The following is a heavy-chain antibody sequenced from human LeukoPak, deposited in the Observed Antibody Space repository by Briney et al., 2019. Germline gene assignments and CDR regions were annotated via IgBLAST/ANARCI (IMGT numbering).Heavy chain of an antibody. D-gene: IGHD1-26*01. J-gene: IGHJ4*02. CDR1: GGSFSGYY. CDR3: ARDESGRPPQGY. Sequence: SETLSRTCAVYGGSFSGYYWSWIRQPPGRGLEWIGEINHSGITNYSPSLKSRVTISVDTSKNQFSLKLSSVTAADTAVYYCARDESGRPPQGYWGQGTLVTVSS. V-gene: IGHV4-34*01. CDR2: INHSGIT.